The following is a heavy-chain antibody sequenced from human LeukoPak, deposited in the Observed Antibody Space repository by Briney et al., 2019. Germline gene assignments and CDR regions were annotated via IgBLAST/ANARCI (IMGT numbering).Heavy chain of an antibody. D-gene: IGHD1-26*01. J-gene: IGHJ4*02. CDR3: ARGPNYPPAGDYYFDY. V-gene: IGHV4-34*01. Sequence: PSETLSLTCAVYGGSFSGYYWSWIRQPPGKGLEWIGEINHSGGTNYNPSLKSRVTISVDTSKNQFSLKLSSVTAADTAVYYCARGPNYPPAGDYYFDYWGQGTLVTVSS. CDR1: GGSFSGYY. CDR2: INHSGGT.